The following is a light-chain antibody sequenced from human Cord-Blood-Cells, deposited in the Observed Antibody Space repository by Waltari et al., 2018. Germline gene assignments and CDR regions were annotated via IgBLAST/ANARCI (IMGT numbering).Light chain of an antibody. CDR3: CSYAGSSTWV. Sequence: QSALTQPASVSGSPGQSITISCTGTSSDVGSYNLVSWYQQHPGNAPKLMIYEVSKLPSGVSIRFSGSKSGNTASLTISGLQAEDEADYYCCSYAGSSTWVFGGGTKLTVL. CDR1: SSDVGSYNL. V-gene: IGLV2-23*02. CDR2: EVS. J-gene: IGLJ3*02.